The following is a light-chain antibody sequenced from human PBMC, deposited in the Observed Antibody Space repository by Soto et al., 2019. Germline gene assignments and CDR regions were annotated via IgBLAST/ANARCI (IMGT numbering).Light chain of an antibody. CDR1: SSDVGNYNY. J-gene: IGLJ2*01. V-gene: IGLV2-14*03. CDR2: DVT. Sequence: QSALTQPASVSGSPGQSITISCTGTSSDVGNYNYVSWYQQHPGKAPRLMIYDVTNRPSGVSNRFSGSKSGNTASLTISGLQAEDEADYYCTSYTGSSLVFGGGTKLPS. CDR3: TSYTGSSLV.